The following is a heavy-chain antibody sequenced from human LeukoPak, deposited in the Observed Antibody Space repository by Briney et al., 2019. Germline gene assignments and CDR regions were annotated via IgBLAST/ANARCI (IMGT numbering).Heavy chain of an antibody. CDR3: ASPTRHYYDSSGYLR. CDR1: GFTFSRYG. CDR2: IRYDGSNK. D-gene: IGHD3-22*01. J-gene: IGHJ4*02. Sequence: PGGSLRLSCAASGFTFSRYGMHWVRQAPGKGLEWVAFIRYDGSNKYYADSVKGRFTISRDNSKNTLYLQMNSLRAEDTAVYYCASPTRHYYDSSGYLRWGQGTLVTVSS. V-gene: IGHV3-30*02.